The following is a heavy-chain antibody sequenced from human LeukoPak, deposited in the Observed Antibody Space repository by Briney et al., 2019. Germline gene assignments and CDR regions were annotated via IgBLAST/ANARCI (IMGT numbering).Heavy chain of an antibody. J-gene: IGHJ4*02. CDR1: GFTFSNYA. CDR3: AKGLGYDSSGYFPFDY. D-gene: IGHD3-22*01. CDR2: ISYDGSTK. Sequence: PGRSLRLSCAASGFTFSNYAMHWVRQAPGKGLEWVAVISYDGSTKYYADSVKGRFTISRDNSKNTLYLQMNSLRADDTAVYYCAKGLGYDSSGYFPFDYWGQGTLVTVSS. V-gene: IGHV3-30*18.